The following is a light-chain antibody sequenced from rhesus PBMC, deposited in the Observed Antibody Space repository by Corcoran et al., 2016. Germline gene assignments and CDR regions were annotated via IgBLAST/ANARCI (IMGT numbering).Light chain of an antibody. Sequence: DIVMTQTPLSLPITPGEPASISCRSSQSLLHRNGNPYLHWYLQKPGQSPQLLIYGGSNGASGVPDRFSGSGSGTDFTLKISKVEAEDVGVYYCVQAIAFPRTFGQGTKVEI. CDR3: VQAIAFPRT. J-gene: IGKJ1*01. CDR2: GGS. V-gene: IGKV2-72*01. CDR1: QSLLHRNGNPY.